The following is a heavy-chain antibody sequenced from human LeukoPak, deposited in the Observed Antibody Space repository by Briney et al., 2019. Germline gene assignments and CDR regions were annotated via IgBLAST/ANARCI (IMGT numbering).Heavy chain of an antibody. CDR1: GGSISSYY. V-gene: IGHV4-4*07. CDR3: ARSLRDIVLVPYGWFDP. CDR2: IYTSGST. J-gene: IGHJ5*02. Sequence: SETLSLTCTVSGGSISSYYWSWIRQPAGKGLEWIGRIYTSGSTNYNPSLKSRVTMSVDTSKNQFSLKLSSVTAADTAVYYCARSLRDIVLVPYGWFDPWGQGTLVTVSS. D-gene: IGHD2-2*01.